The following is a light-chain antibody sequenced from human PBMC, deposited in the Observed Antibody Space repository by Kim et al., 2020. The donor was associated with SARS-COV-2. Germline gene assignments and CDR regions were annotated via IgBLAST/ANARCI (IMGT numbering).Light chain of an antibody. CDR3: QQYDSSTWT. J-gene: IGKJ1*01. CDR1: QSLSSNF. V-gene: IGKV3-20*01. CDR2: DAS. Sequence: APGERATPSCRASQSLSSNFLAWFQQKPGQPPRLLIYDASNRATGIPDRFSGSGSGTDFTLTISRLEPEDVALYYCQQYDSSTWTFGQGTKVDIK.